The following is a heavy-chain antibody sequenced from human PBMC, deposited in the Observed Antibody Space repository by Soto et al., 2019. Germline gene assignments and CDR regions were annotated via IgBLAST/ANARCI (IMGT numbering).Heavy chain of an antibody. CDR1: GFTFSNYA. CDR2: VSISGGST. V-gene: IGHV3-23*01. J-gene: IGHJ4*02. D-gene: IGHD2-15*01. Sequence: EVQLLESGGGLVQPGGSLRLSCAASGFTFSNYAMSWVRQAPGKGLEWVSAVSISGGSTYYADSVKGRFTISRDNTKNTLCQQMNRLRAEDTAIYYGAESVGIGCTGGSCYSFDYWGQGTLVTVSS. CDR3: AESVGIGCTGGSCYSFDY.